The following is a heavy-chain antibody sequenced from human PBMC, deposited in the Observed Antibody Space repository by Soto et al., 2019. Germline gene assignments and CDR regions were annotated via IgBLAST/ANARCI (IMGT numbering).Heavy chain of an antibody. D-gene: IGHD3-22*01. V-gene: IGHV4-34*01. CDR3: ARGALESSGYYRLFAY. CDR2: INHSGST. CDR1: GGSFIGYY. J-gene: IGHJ4*02. Sequence: QVQLQQWGAGLLKPSETLSLTCAVSGGSFIGYYWSWIRQPPGKGLEYIGEINHSGSTNYNPSLKSRVTISLDTSKSQFTLKLSAVTAADTAVYYCARGALESSGYYRLFAYWGQGTLVTVSS.